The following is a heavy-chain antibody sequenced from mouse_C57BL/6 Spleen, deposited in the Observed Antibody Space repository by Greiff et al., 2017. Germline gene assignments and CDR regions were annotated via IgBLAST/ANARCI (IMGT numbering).Heavy chain of an antibody. V-gene: IGHV1-82*01. CDR2: IYPGDGDT. CDR1: GYAFSSSW. J-gene: IGHJ3*01. Sequence: VHLVESGPELVKPGASVKISCKASGYAFSSSWMNWVKQRPGKGLEWIGRIYPGDGDTNYNGKFKGKATLTADKSSSTAYMQLSSLTSEDSAVYFCARDSYGNYEAYWGQGTLVTVSA. D-gene: IGHD2-1*01. CDR3: ARDSYGNYEAY.